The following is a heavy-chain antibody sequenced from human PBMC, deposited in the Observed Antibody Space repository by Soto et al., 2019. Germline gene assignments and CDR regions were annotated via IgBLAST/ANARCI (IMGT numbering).Heavy chain of an antibody. CDR1: GYTFTSYV. Sequence: QVQLVQSGAEVKKPGASVKVSCKASGYTFTSYVIHWVRQAPGQRLEWMGWINAGNGYTKYSQKFQGRVTITRDTSASTAHMELNSLRSEDTAVYYCATWTWLVPFDYWGQGTLVTVSS. V-gene: IGHV1-3*01. CDR3: ATWTWLVPFDY. CDR2: INAGNGYT. J-gene: IGHJ4*02. D-gene: IGHD6-19*01.